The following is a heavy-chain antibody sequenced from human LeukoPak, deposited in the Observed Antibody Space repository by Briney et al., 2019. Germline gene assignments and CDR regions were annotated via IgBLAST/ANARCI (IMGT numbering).Heavy chain of an antibody. J-gene: IGHJ4*02. CDR1: GVSISTSEW. CDR3: GKTDVYFNPIDY. CDR2: IHRDGRT. Sequence: SETLSLTCAVSGVSISTSEWWIWVRQPPGQGLEWIGEIHRDGRTRYNPSLTSRVTMSMDYSKNQFSLNVRFVTAADTAIYYCGKTDVYFNPIDYWGPGSLVTVSS. V-gene: IGHV4-4*02. D-gene: IGHD3-10*01.